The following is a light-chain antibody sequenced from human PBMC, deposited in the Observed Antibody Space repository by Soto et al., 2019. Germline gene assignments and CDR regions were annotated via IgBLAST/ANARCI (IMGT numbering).Light chain of an antibody. V-gene: IGKV1-5*01. J-gene: IGKJ5*01. Sequence: PCTLSAAVGDIVRITCRASQNIRNLLAWYQQKPGKAPKPLIYDASTLKTGVPSRFSGSGSGSEFNFTITGLQPDDFATYFCQQYNTYSTFGQGTRLEIK. CDR2: DAS. CDR3: QQYNTYST. CDR1: QNIRNL.